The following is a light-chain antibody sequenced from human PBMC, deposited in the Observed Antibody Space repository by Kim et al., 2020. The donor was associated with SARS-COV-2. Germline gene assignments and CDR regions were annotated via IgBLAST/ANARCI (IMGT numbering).Light chain of an antibody. V-gene: IGKV3-20*01. J-gene: IGKJ1*01. CDR2: GAS. CDR1: QSVTSTY. CDR3: HQYSSSPQT. Sequence: SPGERATLSCRASQSVTSTYFGWYQQKPGQAPRLLIYGASNRATGIPDRFSGSGSGTDFTLTISRLEPEVFAVYYCHQYSSSPQTFGQGTKVDIK.